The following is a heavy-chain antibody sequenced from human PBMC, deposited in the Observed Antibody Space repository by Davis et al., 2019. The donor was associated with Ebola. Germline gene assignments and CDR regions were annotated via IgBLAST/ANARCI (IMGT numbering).Heavy chain of an antibody. CDR1: GYTFTSYG. CDR3: ARDGRVYGSGSYYYYGMDV. D-gene: IGHD3-10*01. J-gene: IGHJ6*04. V-gene: IGHV1-18*04. Sequence: AASVKVSCKASGYTFTSYGITWVRQAPGQGLEWMGWINPPNGNTNYAQSVQGRVTMTTDTSTTTAYMELSSLRSEDTAVYYCARDGRVYGSGSYYYYGMDVWGKGTTVTVSS. CDR2: INPPNGNT.